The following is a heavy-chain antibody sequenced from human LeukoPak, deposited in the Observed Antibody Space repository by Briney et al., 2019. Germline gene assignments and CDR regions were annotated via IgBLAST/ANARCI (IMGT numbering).Heavy chain of an antibody. J-gene: IGHJ6*03. CDR3: AKEYDETRYYYYYYYMDV. D-gene: IGHD3-3*01. CDR1: GFTFSSYA. V-gene: IGHV3-23*01. CDR2: ISGSGGST. Sequence: GGSLRLSCAASGFTFSSYAMSWVRQAPGKGLEWVSAISGSGGSTYYADSVKGRFTISRDNSKNTLYLQMNSLRAEDTAVYYCAKEYDETRYYYYYYYMDVWGKGTTVTISS.